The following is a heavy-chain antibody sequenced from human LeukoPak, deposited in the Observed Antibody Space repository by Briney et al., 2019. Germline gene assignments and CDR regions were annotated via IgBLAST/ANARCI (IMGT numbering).Heavy chain of an antibody. V-gene: IGHV1-8*01. J-gene: IGHJ3*02. Sequence: ASVKVSCEASGYTFTSYDINWVRQATGQGLEWMGWMNPNSGNTGYAQKFQGRVTMTRNTSISTAYMELSSLRSEDTAVYYCARGPRFYYDSSGYAFDIWGQGTMVTVSS. CDR1: GYTFTSYD. CDR3: ARGPRFYYDSSGYAFDI. D-gene: IGHD3-22*01. CDR2: MNPNSGNT.